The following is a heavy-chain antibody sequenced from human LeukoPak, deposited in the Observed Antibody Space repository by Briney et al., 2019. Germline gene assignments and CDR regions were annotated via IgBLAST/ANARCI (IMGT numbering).Heavy chain of an antibody. V-gene: IGHV4-38-2*02. J-gene: IGHJ4*02. Sequence: SETLSLTCTVSGYSISSDYYWGWIRPPPGKGLEWIGSLYCSGSAYYNPSLKSRVTISVDASKNQFSLKLSSVTAADTGVYYCARTYDYIWGSFRSHSFDSWGQGTLVTVSS. D-gene: IGHD3-16*02. CDR3: ARTYDYIWGSFRSHSFDS. CDR1: GYSISSDYY. CDR2: LYCSGSA.